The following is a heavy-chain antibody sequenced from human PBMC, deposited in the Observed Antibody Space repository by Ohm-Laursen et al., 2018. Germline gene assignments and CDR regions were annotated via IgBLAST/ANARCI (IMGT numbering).Heavy chain of an antibody. Sequence: GSLRLSCAASGFTFSTYTMNWVRQAPGKGLEWVSYISSSSNTIYYADSVKGRFTISRDNAKNSLFLQMNSLRVEDTAVYYCARPYCGGNCSDPIDSWGQGTLVTVSS. J-gene: IGHJ4*02. CDR1: GFTFSTYT. D-gene: IGHD2-21*02. CDR3: ARPYCGGNCSDPIDS. CDR2: ISSSSNTI. V-gene: IGHV3-48*01.